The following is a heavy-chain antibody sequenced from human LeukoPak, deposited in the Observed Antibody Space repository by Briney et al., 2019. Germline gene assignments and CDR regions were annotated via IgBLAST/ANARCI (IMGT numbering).Heavy chain of an antibody. J-gene: IGHJ4*02. CDR1: GFTFSSYS. CDR3: ARDLFPPYYYDSSGLDY. V-gene: IGHV3-21*01. D-gene: IGHD3-22*01. Sequence: GGSLRLSCAASGFTFSSYSMNWVRQAPGKGLEWVLSISSSSSYIYYADSVKGRFTISRDNAKNSLYLQMNSLRAEDTAVYYCARDLFPPYYYDSSGLDYWGQGTLVTVSS. CDR2: ISSSSSYI.